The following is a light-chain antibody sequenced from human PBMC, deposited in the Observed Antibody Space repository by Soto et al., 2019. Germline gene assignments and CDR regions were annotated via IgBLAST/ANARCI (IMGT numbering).Light chain of an antibody. CDR3: SSYAGSNKV. J-gene: IGLJ1*01. CDR1: SSDVVGYNY. CDR2: EVT. Sequence: QSALTQPPSASGSPGQSVTISCTGTSSDVVGYNYVSWYQQHPGKAPKLMIYEVTKRPSGVPDRFSGSKSGNTASLTVSGLQAEDEADYYYSSYAGSNKVFGTGTKLTVL. V-gene: IGLV2-8*01.